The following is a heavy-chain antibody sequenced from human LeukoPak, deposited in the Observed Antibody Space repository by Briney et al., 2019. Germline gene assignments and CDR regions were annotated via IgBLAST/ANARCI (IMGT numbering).Heavy chain of an antibody. CDR2: IYHSGST. V-gene: IGHV4-38-2*01. CDR3: ARLGGDSGSPSDY. Sequence: SETLSLTCSVSGYSISSGYYWGWTRQPPGKGLEWIGSIYHSGSTFYNPSLKSRVTISVDTSKNQLSLKLNSVTAADTAVYYCARLGGDSGSPSDYWGQGTLVTVSS. D-gene: IGHD1-26*01. J-gene: IGHJ4*02. CDR1: GYSISSGYY.